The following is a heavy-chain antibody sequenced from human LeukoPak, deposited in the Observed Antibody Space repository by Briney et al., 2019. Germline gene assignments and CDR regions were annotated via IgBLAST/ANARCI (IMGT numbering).Heavy chain of an antibody. CDR2: IYYNGRT. CDR1: GDSINNNSYY. Sequence: RPSETLSLTCTVSGDSINNNSYYWGWIRQPPGKGLEWIGNIYYNGRTYYSPSLKSRGTISVDTSNNQFSLKLSSVTAADTAVYYCARITDRTTFGEIMHGFDIWGQGTPVTVSS. D-gene: IGHD3-3*01. J-gene: IGHJ3*02. V-gene: IGHV4-39*01. CDR3: ARITDRTTFGEIMHGFDI.